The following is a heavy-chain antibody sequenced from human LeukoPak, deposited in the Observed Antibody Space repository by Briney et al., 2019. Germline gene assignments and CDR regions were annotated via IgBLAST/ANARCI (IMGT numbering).Heavy chain of an antibody. D-gene: IGHD5-18*01. CDR3: ARARGYSYGYGGYYYGMDV. V-gene: IGHV4-59*12. J-gene: IGHJ6*02. CDR1: GGSISSYY. CDR2: IYYTGNT. Sequence: SETLSLTCTVSGGSISSYYWSWIRQPPGKGLEWIGYIYYTGNTHYNFSLKSRVTISVATSKNQFSLKLSSVTAADTAVYYCARARGYSYGYGGYYYGMDVWGQGTTVTVSS.